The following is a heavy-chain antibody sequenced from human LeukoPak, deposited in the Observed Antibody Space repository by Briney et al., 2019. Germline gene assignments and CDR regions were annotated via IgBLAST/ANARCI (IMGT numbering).Heavy chain of an antibody. Sequence: APVKVSCKASGYTFTDYYIHWVRQAPGQGLECMGWINPNSGDTNYAQKFQGRVTMTRDTSISTAYMEVSGLRSDDTAVYYCARSREHSFDIWGQGTMVTVSS. CDR3: ARSREHSFDI. J-gene: IGHJ3*02. CDR2: INPNSGDT. V-gene: IGHV1-2*02. D-gene: IGHD1-26*01. CDR1: GYTFTDYY.